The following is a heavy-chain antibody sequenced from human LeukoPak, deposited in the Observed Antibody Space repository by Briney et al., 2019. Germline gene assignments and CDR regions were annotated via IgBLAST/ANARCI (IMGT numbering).Heavy chain of an antibody. CDR2: IYTSGST. Sequence: SETLSLTCTVSGGSISSGSYYWSWIRQPAGKGLEWIGRIYTSGSTNYNPSLKSRVTISVDTSKNQFSLKLSSVTAADTAVYYCARGNVDTAMLTGYYYYYGMDVWGQGTTVTVSS. CDR1: GGSISSGSYY. J-gene: IGHJ6*02. D-gene: IGHD5-18*01. V-gene: IGHV4-61*02. CDR3: ARGNVDTAMLTGYYYYYGMDV.